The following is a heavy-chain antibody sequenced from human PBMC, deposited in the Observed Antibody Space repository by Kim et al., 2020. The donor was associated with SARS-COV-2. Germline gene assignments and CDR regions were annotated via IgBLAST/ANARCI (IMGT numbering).Heavy chain of an antibody. CDR1: GDTFTNKW. J-gene: IGHJ4*02. CDR2: IDPSDSYT. Sequence: GESLKISCQGSGDTFTNKWITWVRQMPGKGLEWMGNIDPSDSYTNYSPSFQGHVTISADKSISTASLQWSSLKASDTAMYYCATGSSSRWSFDYWGQGTPVTVSS. V-gene: IGHV5-10-1*01. CDR3: ATGSSSRWSFDY. D-gene: IGHD3-10*01.